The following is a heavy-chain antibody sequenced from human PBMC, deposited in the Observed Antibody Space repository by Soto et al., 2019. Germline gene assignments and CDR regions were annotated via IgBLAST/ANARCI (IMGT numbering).Heavy chain of an antibody. CDR1: GYTFTRSG. CDR3: AREGVAPYYYYGMDV. J-gene: IGHJ6*02. Sequence: QVQLEQSGAEVKKPGASVKVSCKASGYTFTRSGISWVRQAPGQGPEWMGWISSYNGDTNYAQTFQGRVTMTTDTSTSTAYMELSSLRSDDTAVYYCAREGVAPYYYYGMDVWGQGTPVTVSS. D-gene: IGHD5-12*01. CDR2: ISSYNGDT. V-gene: IGHV1-18*01.